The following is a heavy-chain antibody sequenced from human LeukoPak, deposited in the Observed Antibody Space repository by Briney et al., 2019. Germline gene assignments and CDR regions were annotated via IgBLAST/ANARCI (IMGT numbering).Heavy chain of an antibody. Sequence: PSETLSLTCTVSGGSISSYYRSWIRQPPGKGLEWIGEINHSGSTNYNPSLKSRVTISVDTSKNQFSLKLSSVTAADTAVYYCARGPLVGANFFPFDYWGQGTLVTVSS. CDR3: ARGPLVGANFFPFDY. D-gene: IGHD1-26*01. CDR2: INHSGST. J-gene: IGHJ4*02. CDR1: GGSISSYY. V-gene: IGHV4-34*01.